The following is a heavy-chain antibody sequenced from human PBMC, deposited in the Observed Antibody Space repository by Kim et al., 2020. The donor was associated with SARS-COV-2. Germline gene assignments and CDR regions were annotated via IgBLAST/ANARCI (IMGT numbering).Heavy chain of an antibody. CDR1: GFTFSNAW. V-gene: IGHV3-15*01. CDR2: IKSKTDGGTT. D-gene: IGHD3-22*01. CDR3: TTSSDDSSGYYPDY. Sequence: GGSLTLSCAASGFTFSNAWMSWVRQAPGKGLEWVGRIKSKTDGGTTDYAAPVKGRFTISRDDSKNTLYLQMNSLKTEDTAVYYCTTSSDDSSGYYPDYWGQGTLVTVSS. J-gene: IGHJ4*02.